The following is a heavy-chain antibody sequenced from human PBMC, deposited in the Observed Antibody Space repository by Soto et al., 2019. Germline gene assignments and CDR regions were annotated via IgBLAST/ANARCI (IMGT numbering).Heavy chain of an antibody. J-gene: IGHJ6*02. CDR2: IYPGDSDT. CDR3: AREPEHYNYGMDV. Sequence: GESLKISCKGSGYSVTSYWIGWVRQMPGKGLEWMGIIYPGDSDTRYSPSFQGQVTISADKSISTAYLQWSSLKASDTAMYYCAREPEHYNYGMDVWGQGTTVTVSS. V-gene: IGHV5-51*01. CDR1: GYSVTSYW.